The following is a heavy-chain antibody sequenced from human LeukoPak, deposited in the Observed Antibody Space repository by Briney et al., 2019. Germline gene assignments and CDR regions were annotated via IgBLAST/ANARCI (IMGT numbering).Heavy chain of an antibody. Sequence: PGGSLRLSCAASGFTFSSYGMHWVRQAPGKGLEWVAVISYDGSNKYYAGSVKGRFTISRDNSKNTLYLQKNSLRAEDTAVYYCAKHYSSSWSPYFDYWGQGTLVTVSS. CDR2: ISYDGSNK. V-gene: IGHV3-30*18. CDR1: GFTFSSYG. CDR3: AKHYSSSWSPYFDY. J-gene: IGHJ4*02. D-gene: IGHD6-13*01.